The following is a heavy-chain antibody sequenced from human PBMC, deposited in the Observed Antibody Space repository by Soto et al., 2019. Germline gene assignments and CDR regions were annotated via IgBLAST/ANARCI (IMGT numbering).Heavy chain of an antibody. CDR2: IWYDGSNK. CDR3: ARLPGPLVAVLYIYPLDGREAMSDVDV. V-gene: IGHV3-33*01. CDR1: GVTCGGYG. Sequence: VLLLRLCCGAAGVTCGGYGVRWVRQAPGKGLEWVAVIWYDGSNKYYADSVKGRFTISRDNSENTLYLQMNSLRREDTAVYYCARLPGPLVAVLYIYPLDGREAMSDVDVWGQGTTVTVSS. J-gene: IGHJ6*02. D-gene: IGHD6-19*01.